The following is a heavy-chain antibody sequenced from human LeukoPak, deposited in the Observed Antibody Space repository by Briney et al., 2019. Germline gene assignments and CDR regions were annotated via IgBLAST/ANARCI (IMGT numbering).Heavy chain of an antibody. D-gene: IGHD1-26*01. V-gene: IGHV5-51*01. CDR2: VYPGDSDT. J-gene: IGHJ4*02. Sequence: GESLKISCKGSGYFFTSYWIAWVRQMPGKGLEWMGIVYPGDSDTRYSPSFQGQVTISADKSISTAFLQWSSLKASDTAMYYCARHRDRGFSGLVGYWGQGTLVTVSS. CDR1: GYFFTSYW. CDR3: ARHRDRGFSGLVGY.